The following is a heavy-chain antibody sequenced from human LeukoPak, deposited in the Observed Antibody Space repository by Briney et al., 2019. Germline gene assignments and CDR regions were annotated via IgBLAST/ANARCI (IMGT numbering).Heavy chain of an antibody. J-gene: IGHJ2*01. CDR1: GFSFSDSS. Sequence: LSGGSLRLSCATSGFSFSDSSMAWVRQAPGKGLEWVSSISGGDVTTSYADSVKGRFTISRDNSKNTLYLDMDSLRAEDTAVYYCAKPSGRVRGWYFDLWGRGALVTVSS. D-gene: IGHD3-10*02. CDR2: ISGGDVTT. V-gene: IGHV3-23*01. CDR3: AKPSGRVRGWYFDL.